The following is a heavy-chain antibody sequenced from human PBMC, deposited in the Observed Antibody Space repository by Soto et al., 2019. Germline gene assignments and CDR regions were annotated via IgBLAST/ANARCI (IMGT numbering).Heavy chain of an antibody. Sequence: SGPTGEPTQTLTLTCTFSGFSLSTSGVGVGWIRQPPGKALEWLALIYWDDDKRYSPSLKSRLTTTKDTSKNQVVLTMTNMDPVDTATYYCAHSRTPLKIPIDAFDIWGQGTMVTVS. D-gene: IGHD2-21*01. J-gene: IGHJ3*02. CDR3: AHSRTPLKIPIDAFDI. V-gene: IGHV2-5*02. CDR1: GFSLSTSGVG. CDR2: IYWDDDK.